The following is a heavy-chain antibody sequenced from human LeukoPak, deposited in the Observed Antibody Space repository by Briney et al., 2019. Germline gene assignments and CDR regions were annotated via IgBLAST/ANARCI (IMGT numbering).Heavy chain of an antibody. V-gene: IGHV3-23*01. CDR2: ISGSGGST. D-gene: IGHD2-2*01. Sequence: GGSLRLSCAVSGLTVSNNYLNWVRQAPGKGLEWVSAISGSGGSTYYADSVKGRFTISRDNSKNTLYLQMNSLRAEDTAVYYCAKAFEGSTSCYQYWGQGTLVTVSS. CDR1: GLTVSNNY. CDR3: AKAFEGSTSCYQY. J-gene: IGHJ4*02.